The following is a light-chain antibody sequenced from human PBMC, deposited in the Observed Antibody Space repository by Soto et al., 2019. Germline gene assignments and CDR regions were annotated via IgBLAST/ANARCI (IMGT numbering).Light chain of an antibody. CDR1: QSISSW. V-gene: IGKV1-5*03. CDR2: KAS. J-gene: IGKJ5*01. Sequence: DIQMTQSPSTLPASVGDRVTITRRASQSISSWLAWYQQKPGKAPKLLIYKASSLESGVPSRFSGSGSGTDFTLTISCLQSEDFATYYCQQYYSYPITFGQGTRLENK. CDR3: QQYYSYPIT.